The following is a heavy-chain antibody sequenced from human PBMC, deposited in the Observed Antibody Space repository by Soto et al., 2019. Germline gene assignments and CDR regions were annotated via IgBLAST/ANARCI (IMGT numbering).Heavy chain of an antibody. Sequence: GGSLRLSCAASGFTFSSYCMHWVRQAPGKGLEWVAIISYDGGTTDYAAPVKGRFTISRDDSKNTLYLQMNSLKTEDTAVYYCTTEGVVESSGSFDYWGQGTLVTVSS. CDR2: ISYDGGTT. D-gene: IGHD6-19*01. CDR3: TTEGVVESSGSFDY. CDR1: GFTFSSYC. J-gene: IGHJ4*02. V-gene: IGHV3-15*01.